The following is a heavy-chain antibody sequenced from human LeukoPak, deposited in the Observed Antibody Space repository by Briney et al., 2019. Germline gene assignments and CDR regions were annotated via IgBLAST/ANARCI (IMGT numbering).Heavy chain of an antibody. CDR2: IIPIFGTA. J-gene: IGHJ6*03. V-gene: IGHV1-69*13. CDR3: ARGLWEVYSTNCYYYYMDV. D-gene: IGHD4-11*01. Sequence: SVKVSCKASGGTFSSYAISWVRQAPGQGLEWMGGIIPIFGTANYAQKFKGRVTITADESTSTAYMELSSLRSEDTAVYYCARGLWEVYSTNCYYYYMDVWGKGTTVTVSS. CDR1: GGTFSSYA.